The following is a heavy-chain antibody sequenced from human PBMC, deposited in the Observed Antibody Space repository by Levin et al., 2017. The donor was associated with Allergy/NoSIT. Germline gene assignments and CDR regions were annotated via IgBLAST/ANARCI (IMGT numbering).Heavy chain of an antibody. CDR3: ARDLTMGLVRRGAGWWFDP. CDR1: GGTFGSYG. V-gene: IGHV1-69*13. CDR2: IIPIFGTA. D-gene: IGHD6-19*01. J-gene: IGHJ5*02. Sequence: ASVKVSCKASGGTFGSYGISWVRQAPGQGLEWMGGIIPIFGTANYAQKFQGRVTIIADESMSTVYLELSSLRFEDTAMFYCARDLTMGLVRRGAGWWFDPWGQGTLVTVSS.